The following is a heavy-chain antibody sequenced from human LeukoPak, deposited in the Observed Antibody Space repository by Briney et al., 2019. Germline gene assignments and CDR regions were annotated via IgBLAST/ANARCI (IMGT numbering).Heavy chain of an antibody. CDR1: GGSISSYY. V-gene: IGHV4-59*08. J-gene: IGHJ4*02. D-gene: IGHD6-19*01. Sequence: PSETLSLTCTVSGGSISSYYWSWIRQPPGKGLEWIGYISYSGSTNYNPSLKSRVTISVDMSKNQLSLKLSSVTAADTAVYYCASGAYSGGWFPSFDRWGQGTLVTVSS. CDR3: ASGAYSGGWFPSFDR. CDR2: ISYSGST.